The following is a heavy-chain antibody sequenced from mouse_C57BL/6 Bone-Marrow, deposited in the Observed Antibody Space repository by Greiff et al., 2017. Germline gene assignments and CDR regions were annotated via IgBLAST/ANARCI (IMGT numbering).Heavy chain of an antibody. CDR1: GYTFTSYG. V-gene: IGHV1-81*01. Sequence: QVQLQQSGAELARPGASVQLSCQASGYTFTSYGISWVKQRTGQGLEWIGEIYPRSGHTYYNEKFKGKATLTADKSSSTAYMELRSLTSEDSAGYFCAWTVLLYYYAMDYWGQGTSVTGAS. J-gene: IGHJ4*01. CDR3: AWTVLLYYYAMDY. CDR2: IYPRSGHT. D-gene: IGHD1-1*01.